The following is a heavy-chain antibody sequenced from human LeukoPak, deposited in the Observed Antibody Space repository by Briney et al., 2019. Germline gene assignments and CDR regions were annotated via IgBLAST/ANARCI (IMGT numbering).Heavy chain of an antibody. D-gene: IGHD6-13*01. Sequence: SETLSLTCAVSGGSISSSNWWSWVRQPPGKGLEWIGEIYHSGSTNYNPSLKSRVTISVDTSKNQFSLKLSSVTAADTAVYYCARHKAHSSWYGVDYWGQGTLVTVSS. CDR1: GGSISSSNW. CDR3: ARHKAHSSWYGVDY. J-gene: IGHJ4*02. V-gene: IGHV4-4*02. CDR2: IYHSGST.